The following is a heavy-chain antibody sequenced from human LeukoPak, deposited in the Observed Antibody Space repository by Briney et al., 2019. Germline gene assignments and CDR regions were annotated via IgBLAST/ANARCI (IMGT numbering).Heavy chain of an antibody. V-gene: IGHV3-23*01. CDR1: GFSFSTYA. Sequence: LGGSLRLSCAASGFSFSTYAMTWVRRAPGKGLEWVSGISGSGGSPYYADSVKGRFTISRDTSKNTLYLQMNSLRAEDTAVYYCAKAVYDSSGSFDFWGQGTLVTVSS. CDR3: AKAVYDSSGSFDF. J-gene: IGHJ4*02. D-gene: IGHD3-22*01. CDR2: ISGSGGSP.